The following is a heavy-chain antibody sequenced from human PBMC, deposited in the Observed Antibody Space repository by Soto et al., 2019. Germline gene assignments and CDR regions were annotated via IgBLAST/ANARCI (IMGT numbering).Heavy chain of an antibody. D-gene: IGHD5-12*01. V-gene: IGHV3-30-3*01. CDR1: GFTFSSYA. CDR3: ARDGRKYSGYDYPSDY. Sequence: GGSLRLSCAASGFTFSSYAMHWVRQAPGKGLEWVAVISYDGSNKYYADSVKGRFTISRDNSKNTLYLQMNSLRAEDTAVYYCARDGRKYSGYDYPSDYWGQGTLVTVSS. CDR2: ISYDGSNK. J-gene: IGHJ4*02.